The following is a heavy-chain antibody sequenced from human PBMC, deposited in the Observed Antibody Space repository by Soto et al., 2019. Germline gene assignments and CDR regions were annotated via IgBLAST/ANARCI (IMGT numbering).Heavy chain of an antibody. CDR3: ARVVGDGYNYEGYYFDY. J-gene: IGHJ4*02. CDR2: IIPIFGTA. V-gene: IGHV1-69*01. CDR1: GGTFSSYA. D-gene: IGHD5-12*01. Sequence: QVQLVQSGAEVKKPGSSVNVSCKASGGTFSSYAISWVRQAPGQGLEWMGGIIPIFGTANYAQKFQGRVTITADESTSTAYMELSSLRSEDTAVYYCARVVGDGYNYEGYYFDYWGQGTLVTVSS.